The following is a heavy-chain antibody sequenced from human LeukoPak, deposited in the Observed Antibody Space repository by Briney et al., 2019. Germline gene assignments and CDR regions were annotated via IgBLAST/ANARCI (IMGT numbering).Heavy chain of an antibody. V-gene: IGHV3-7*01. CDR2: IKQDGSEK. D-gene: IGHD3-22*01. Sequence: GGSLRLSCAASGFTFSSYWMSWVRQAPGKGLEWVANIKQDGSEKYYVDSVKGRFTISRDNAKNSLYLQMNSLRAEDMAVYYCARAVLGNYYDSSGYAYWGQGTLVTVSS. J-gene: IGHJ4*02. CDR3: ARAVLGNYYDSSGYAY. CDR1: GFTFSSYW.